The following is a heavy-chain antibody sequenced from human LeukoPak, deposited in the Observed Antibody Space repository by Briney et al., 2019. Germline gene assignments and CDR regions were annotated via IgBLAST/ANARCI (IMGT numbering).Heavy chain of an antibody. CDR1: GFTFSTYE. CDR3: ARARRSPGNFDY. Sequence: PGGSLRLSCAASGFTFSTYEMNWVRQAPGKGLEWVGRTRNKANSYTTEYAASVKGRFTISRDDSKNSLYLQMNSLKTEDTAVYYCARARRSPGNFDYWGQGTLVTVSS. CDR2: TRNKANSYTT. V-gene: IGHV3-72*01. J-gene: IGHJ4*02.